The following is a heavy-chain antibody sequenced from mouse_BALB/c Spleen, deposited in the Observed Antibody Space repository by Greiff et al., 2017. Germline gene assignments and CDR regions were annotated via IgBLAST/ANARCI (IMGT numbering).Heavy chain of an antibody. CDR3: ARQRYGPSFDY. Sequence: VQLQQSGAELVKPGASVKLSCTASGFNIKDTYMHWVKQRPEQGLEWIGRIDPANGNTKYDPKFQGKATITADTSSNTAYLQLSSLTSEDTAVYYCARQRYGPSFDYWGQGTTLTVSS. D-gene: IGHD2-14*01. CDR1: GFNIKDTY. V-gene: IGHV14-3*02. J-gene: IGHJ2*01. CDR2: IDPANGNT.